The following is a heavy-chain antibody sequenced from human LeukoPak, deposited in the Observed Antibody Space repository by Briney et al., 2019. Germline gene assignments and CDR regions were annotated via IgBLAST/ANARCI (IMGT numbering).Heavy chain of an antibody. V-gene: IGHV4-61*02. CDR2: IFTRGST. D-gene: IGHD4-17*01. CDR1: GGSISSGSYY. Sequence: SETLSLTCTVSGGSISSGSYYWSWIRQPAGKGLEWIGRIFTRGSTNYNPSLKSRVTISVDTSKNQFSLKMSSVTAADTAVYYCAREGGVLFYGDSTYYFDYWGRGTLVTVSS. J-gene: IGHJ4*02. CDR3: AREGGVLFYGDSTYYFDY.